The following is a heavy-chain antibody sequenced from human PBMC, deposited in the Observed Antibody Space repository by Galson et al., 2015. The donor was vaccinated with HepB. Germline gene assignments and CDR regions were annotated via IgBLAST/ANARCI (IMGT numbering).Heavy chain of an antibody. D-gene: IGHD5-18*01. CDR1: GCTFSSYS. CDR3: ARDHTAMAND. V-gene: IGHV3-48*01. Sequence: SLRLSRAASGCTFSSYSMNWVRQAPGKGLEWVSYISSSSSTIYYADSVKGRFTISRDNAKNSLYLQMNSLRAEDTAVYYCARDHTAMANDWGQGTLVTVSS. CDR2: ISSSSSTI. J-gene: IGHJ4*02.